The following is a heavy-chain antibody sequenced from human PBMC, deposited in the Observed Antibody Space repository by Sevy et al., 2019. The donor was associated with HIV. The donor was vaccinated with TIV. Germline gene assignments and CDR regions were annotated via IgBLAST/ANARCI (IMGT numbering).Heavy chain of an antibody. V-gene: IGHV4-59*13. Sequence: SETLSLTCTVSGGSISTSYWNWIRQSPGRGLEWIGYIHYRGGTNCNPSLKSRVTTSIDTSRNLYSLKLSSVTAADSAMYYCARDFDGSGRWIDYWGQGILVTVSS. J-gene: IGHJ4*02. D-gene: IGHD3-10*01. CDR2: IHYRGGT. CDR1: GGSISTSY. CDR3: ARDFDGSGRWIDY.